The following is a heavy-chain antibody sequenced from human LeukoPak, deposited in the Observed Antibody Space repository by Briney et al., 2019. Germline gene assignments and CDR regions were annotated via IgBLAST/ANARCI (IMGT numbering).Heavy chain of an antibody. CDR2: IYPGDSDT. J-gene: IGHJ3*02. Sequence: GESLKISCKGSGYSFTNYWIGWVRQMPGKGLEWMGIIYPGDSDTRYSPSFQGQVTISADKSISTAYLQWSSLKASDTAMYYCARGVVVAAERHDAFDIWGQGTMVTVSS. V-gene: IGHV5-51*01. CDR1: GYSFTNYW. CDR3: ARGVVVAAERHDAFDI. D-gene: IGHD2-15*01.